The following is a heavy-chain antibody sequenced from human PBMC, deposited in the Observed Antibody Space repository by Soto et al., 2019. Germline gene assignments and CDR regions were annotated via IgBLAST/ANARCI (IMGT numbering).Heavy chain of an antibody. Sequence: SETLSLTCTVSGVSVSRDYQWSWMRQPPGKGVEWIGHISYSGSAYYHPSLRSRLSISVDTSKNQFSLKVKSVTAADTAVYYCARAWDFWGQGTLVTVSS. CDR2: ISYSGSA. CDR3: ARAWDF. D-gene: IGHD1-26*01. V-gene: IGHV4-30-4*01. J-gene: IGHJ1*01. CDR1: GVSVSRDYQ.